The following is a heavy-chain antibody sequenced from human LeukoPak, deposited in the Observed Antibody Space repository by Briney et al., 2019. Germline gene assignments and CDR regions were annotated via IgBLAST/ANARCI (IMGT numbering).Heavy chain of an antibody. J-gene: IGHJ4*02. CDR1: GFTFSSYA. V-gene: IGHV3-33*02. CDR2: IWFDGSQQ. D-gene: IGHD3-3*01. CDR3: VRDVDFYFES. Sequence: PGGSLRLSCAASGFTFSSYAMHWVRQAPDKGLEWVAVIWFDGSQQLYADSAKGRFTISRDDSMNTVSLEMNSLRVEDTAVYYCVRDVDFYFESWGQGTLVTVSS.